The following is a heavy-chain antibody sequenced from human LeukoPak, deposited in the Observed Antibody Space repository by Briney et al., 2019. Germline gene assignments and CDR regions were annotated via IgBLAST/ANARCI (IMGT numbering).Heavy chain of an antibody. CDR1: GYTFTGYY. D-gene: IGHD3-22*01. V-gene: IGHV1-2*06. J-gene: IGHJ3*02. CDR2: INPKRGGE. CDR3: VRGGSSVALSGFEI. Sequence: ASVKVSCKASGYTFTGYYMHWMRQAPGQGLEWMGRINPKRGGEDYSEQFRGRVSMTRDTSTSTDSMVLSSLRSDDTAMYYCVRGGSSVALSGFEIWGHGTMVTVSS.